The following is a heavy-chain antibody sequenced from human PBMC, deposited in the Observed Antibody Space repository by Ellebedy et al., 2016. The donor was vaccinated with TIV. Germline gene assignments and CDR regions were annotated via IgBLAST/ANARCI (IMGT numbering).Heavy chain of an antibody. CDR2: IYPGDSET. V-gene: IGHV5-51*01. CDR1: GYTFGNYW. Sequence: GESLKISCKGSGYTFGNYWIDWVRQMPGKGLEWMGTIYPGDSETKYSPSLEGQVTISVDKAISTAYLEWHTLSESDTAIYYCARRGYYDKSGLDAWGRGTLVTVSS. CDR3: ARRGYYDKSGLDA. D-gene: IGHD3-22*01. J-gene: IGHJ5*02.